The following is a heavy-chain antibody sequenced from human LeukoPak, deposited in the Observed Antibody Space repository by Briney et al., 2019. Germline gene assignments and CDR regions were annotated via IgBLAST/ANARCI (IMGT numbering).Heavy chain of an antibody. CDR2: ISGSGGST. Sequence: GGSLRLSCAASGFTFSNYAMSWVRQAPGKGLEWVSGISGSGGSTYYADSVKGRFTISRDDSKSTLSLQMNSLRVEDTAVYYCARDLAWGAFDYWGQGTLVSVSS. CDR3: ARDLAWGAFDY. J-gene: IGHJ4*02. V-gene: IGHV3-23*01. D-gene: IGHD7-27*01. CDR1: GFTFSNYA.